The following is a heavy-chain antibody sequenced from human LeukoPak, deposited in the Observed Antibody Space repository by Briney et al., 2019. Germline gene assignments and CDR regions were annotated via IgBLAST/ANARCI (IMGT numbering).Heavy chain of an antibody. Sequence: GGSLRLSCAASGFTFSSYAMSWVRQAPGKGLEWVSAISGSGGNTYYADSVKGRFTISRDNSKNTLYLQMNSLRAEDTAVYYCASYGTDQRYCSGGSCYYAFDIWGQGTMVTVSS. CDR2: ISGSGGNT. CDR3: ASYGTDQRYCSGGSCYYAFDI. D-gene: IGHD2-15*01. CDR1: GFTFSSYA. J-gene: IGHJ3*02. V-gene: IGHV3-23*01.